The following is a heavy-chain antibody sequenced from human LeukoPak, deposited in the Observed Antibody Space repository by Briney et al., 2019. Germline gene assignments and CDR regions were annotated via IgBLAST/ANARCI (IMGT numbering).Heavy chain of an antibody. D-gene: IGHD1-26*01. J-gene: IGHJ4*02. Sequence: PGGSLRLSCAASGFSFSDYWMTWVRQAPGKGLEWLANLNQDGSDQYYVDSVEGRFTISRDNAKNSLYLQMDSLRGEDTAVYFCAKEVGAESWGQGTLVTVSS. CDR3: AKEVGAES. CDR1: GFSFSDYW. V-gene: IGHV3-7*05. CDR2: LNQDGSDQ.